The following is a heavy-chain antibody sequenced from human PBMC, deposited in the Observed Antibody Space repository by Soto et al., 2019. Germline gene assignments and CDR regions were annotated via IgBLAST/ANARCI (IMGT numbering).Heavy chain of an antibody. CDR1: GGSISSYY. CDR2: IYHSGST. CDR3: ARQRGITGTTDWFDP. V-gene: IGHV4-59*08. Sequence: SETLSLTCTVSGGSISSYYWSLIRQPPGKGLEWIGYIYHSGSTNYNPSLKSRVTMSVDTSKNQFSLKLSSVTAADTALYYCARQRGITGTTDWFDPWGQGTLVTVSS. D-gene: IGHD1-20*01. J-gene: IGHJ5*02.